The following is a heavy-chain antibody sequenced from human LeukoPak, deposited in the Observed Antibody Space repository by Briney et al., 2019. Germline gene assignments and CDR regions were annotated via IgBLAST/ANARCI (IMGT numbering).Heavy chain of an antibody. CDR2: ISSNSDYI. CDR1: GFTFSSYG. Sequence: GGSLRLSCAASGFTFSSYGMSWVRQAPGKGLEWVSFISSNSDYIYYADSVKGRFTISRDNAKNSLYLQMNSLRAEDTAVYYCARDPGSLAAAGTEIYYYYYYMDVWGKGTTVTVSS. V-gene: IGHV3-21*01. J-gene: IGHJ6*03. CDR3: ARDPGSLAAAGTEIYYYYYYMDV. D-gene: IGHD6-13*01.